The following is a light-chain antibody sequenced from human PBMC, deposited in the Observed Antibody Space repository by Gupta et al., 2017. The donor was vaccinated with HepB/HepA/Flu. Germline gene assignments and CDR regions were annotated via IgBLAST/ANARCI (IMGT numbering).Light chain of an antibody. Sequence: EIVLTQSPTTLFLSPGERATPSCRASESVIKYLAWYQQRPGQAPRVLIYDTSNRATGIPARFSGSGSGTDFTLTISSREPEDFAVYYCQQRYKWPPLTFGGGTKVEIK. V-gene: IGKV3-11*01. J-gene: IGKJ4*01. CDR2: DTS. CDR3: QQRYKWPPLT. CDR1: ESVIKY.